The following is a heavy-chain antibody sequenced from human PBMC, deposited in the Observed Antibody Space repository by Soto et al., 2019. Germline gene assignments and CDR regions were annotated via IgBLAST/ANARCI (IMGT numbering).Heavy chain of an antibody. J-gene: IGHJ4*02. D-gene: IGHD3-3*01. CDR1: GGSISRYY. Sequence: QVQLQESGPGLVKPSETLSLTCTVSGGSISRYYWSWIRQPPGKGLEWIGYIYHSGSATYNPSLKSRVTISVDTSKNQFSLRLSAVTAADTAVYYCASYDSVKLDFWGQGTLVTVSS. CDR2: IYHSGSA. CDR3: ASYDSVKLDF. V-gene: IGHV4-59*01.